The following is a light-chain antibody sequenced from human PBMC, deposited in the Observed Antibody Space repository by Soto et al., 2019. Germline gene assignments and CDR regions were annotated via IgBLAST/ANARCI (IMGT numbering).Light chain of an antibody. CDR2: AAS. CDR1: QSISSY. CDR3: QQSQSFPLT. Sequence: DIQMTQSPSSLSASVGDRVTITCRASQSISSYLNWYQQKPGKAPKLLIYAASSFQSGVSSRFSGSGSGTDFTLTISSLQPEDFATYYCQQSQSFPLTFGGGTKVEIK. J-gene: IGKJ4*01. V-gene: IGKV1-39*01.